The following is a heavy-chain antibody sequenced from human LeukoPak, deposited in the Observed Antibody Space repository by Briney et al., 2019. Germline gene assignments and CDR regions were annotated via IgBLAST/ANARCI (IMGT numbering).Heavy chain of an antibody. CDR3: ARQYNWNDVRGYYYYYMDV. V-gene: IGHV1-8*03. CDR1: GYTFTSYD. D-gene: IGHD1-20*01. J-gene: IGHJ6*03. CDR2: MNPNSGNT. Sequence: ASVKVSCKASGYTFTSYDINWVRQATGQGLEWMGWMNPNSGNTGYAQKFQGRVTITRNTTISTAYMELSSLRSEDTAVYYCARQYNWNDVRGYYYYYMDVWGKGTTVTVSS.